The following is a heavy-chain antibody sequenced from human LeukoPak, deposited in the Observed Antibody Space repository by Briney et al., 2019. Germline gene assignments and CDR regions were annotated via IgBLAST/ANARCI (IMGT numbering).Heavy chain of an antibody. CDR2: IYYSGTT. CDR3: ARRLAVTGRYYFDY. Sequence: SETLSLTCTVSGGSISTYYWTWIWQPPGKGLEWIGYIYYSGTTNYNPSLKSRVTMSVDTSKNQFSLRLNSMTAADTAVYYCARRLAVTGRYYFDYWGQGTLVTVSS. J-gene: IGHJ4*02. D-gene: IGHD6-13*01. CDR1: GGSISTYY. V-gene: IGHV4-59*01.